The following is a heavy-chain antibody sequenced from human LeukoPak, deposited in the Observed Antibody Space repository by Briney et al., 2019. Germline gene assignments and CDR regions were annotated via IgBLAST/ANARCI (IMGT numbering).Heavy chain of an antibody. V-gene: IGHV3-7*01. D-gene: IGHD1-7*01. CDR2: IKQDGSDM. CDR3: ARHGNEPDGTSYRHLDV. CDR1: RFIFSGNYW. J-gene: IGHJ6*04. Sequence: PGGSLSLSCAASRFIFSGNYWVSWVRQAPGRGLEWVANIKQDGSDMQYAESVKGRFIISRDNANNLFYLQLSSLRAEDTAVYFCARHGNEPDGTSYRHLDVWGKGATVTVSS.